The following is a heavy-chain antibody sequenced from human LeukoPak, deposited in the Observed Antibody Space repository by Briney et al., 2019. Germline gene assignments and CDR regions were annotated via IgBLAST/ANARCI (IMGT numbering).Heavy chain of an antibody. CDR1: GFIFSDYS. J-gene: IGHJ4*02. Sequence: GGSLRLSCAASGFIFSDYSMNWVRQAPGRGLEWLSYIGLDSGFTSYADSVKGRFTISSDTARNSLYLHLNSLRAEDTAVYFCARDVVLGSGSCASWGQGTLVTVSS. CDR2: IGLDSGFT. V-gene: IGHV3-21*05. D-gene: IGHD3-10*01. CDR3: ARDVVLGSGSCAS.